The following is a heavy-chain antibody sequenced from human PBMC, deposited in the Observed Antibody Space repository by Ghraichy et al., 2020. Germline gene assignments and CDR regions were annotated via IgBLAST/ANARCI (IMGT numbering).Heavy chain of an antibody. J-gene: IGHJ6*03. CDR3: ARGGDYVKVYYYYMDV. Sequence: ASVKVSCKASGYTFTGYYMHWVRQAPGQGLEWMGRINPNSGGTNYAQKFQGRVTMTRDTSISTAYMELSRLRSDDTAVYYCARGGDYVKVYYYYMDVWGKGTTVTVSS. CDR2: INPNSGGT. V-gene: IGHV1-2*06. D-gene: IGHD4-17*01. CDR1: GYTFTGYY.